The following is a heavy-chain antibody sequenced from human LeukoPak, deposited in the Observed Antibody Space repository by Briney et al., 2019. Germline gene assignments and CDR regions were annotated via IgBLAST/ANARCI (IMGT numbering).Heavy chain of an antibody. V-gene: IGHV3-30*04. CDR2: ISYDGSNK. D-gene: IGHD2-15*01. CDR3: ASVLGDY. Sequence: GRSLRLSCAASGFTFSSYAMHWVRQAPGKGLEWVAVISYDGSNKYYADSVKGRFTISRDNSKNTLYLQMNSLRAEDTAVYYCASVLGDYWGQGTLVTVSS. J-gene: IGHJ4*02. CDR1: GFTFSSYA.